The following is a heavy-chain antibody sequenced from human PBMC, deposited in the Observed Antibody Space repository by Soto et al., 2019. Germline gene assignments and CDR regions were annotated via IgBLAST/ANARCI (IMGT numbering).Heavy chain of an antibody. CDR1: GGSFSGYY. CDR2: INHSGST. Sequence: SETLSLTCAVYGGSFSGYYWSWIRQPPGKGLEWIGDINHSGSTNYNPSLKSRVTISVDTSKNQFSLKLSSVTAADTAVYYCARVRRITIFGVGYWGQGTLVTVSS. J-gene: IGHJ4*02. CDR3: ARVRRITIFGVGY. V-gene: IGHV4-34*01. D-gene: IGHD3-3*01.